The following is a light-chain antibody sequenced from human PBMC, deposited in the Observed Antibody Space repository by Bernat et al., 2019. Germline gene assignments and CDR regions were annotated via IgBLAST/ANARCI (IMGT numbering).Light chain of an antibody. CDR2: GAS. J-gene: IGKJ3*01. V-gene: IGKV3-20*01. Sequence: EIVLTQSPGTLTLSPGERATLSCRASQSVSNSYLAWYQQKPGQAPRLLIYGASSRATGIPDRFSGSGSGTDFTLTISRLEPEDFAVYYCQHYGSSPFTFGPGTKVYIK. CDR1: QSVSNSY. CDR3: QHYGSSPFT.